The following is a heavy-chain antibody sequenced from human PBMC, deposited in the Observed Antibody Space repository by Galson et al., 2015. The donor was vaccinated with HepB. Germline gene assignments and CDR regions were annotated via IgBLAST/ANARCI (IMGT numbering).Heavy chain of an antibody. J-gene: IGHJ4*02. CDR1: GFNFSDSW. Sequence: SLRLSCAVSGFNFSDSWMIWVRQAPGKGLEWVASIKQDGSEKYYVDSKRGRFTISRDNAKNSLYLQMNSLRGDDTAVYYCAAADPYFDYWGQGTLVTVSS. D-gene: IGHD6-13*01. CDR3: AAADPYFDY. CDR2: IKQDGSEK. V-gene: IGHV3-7*03.